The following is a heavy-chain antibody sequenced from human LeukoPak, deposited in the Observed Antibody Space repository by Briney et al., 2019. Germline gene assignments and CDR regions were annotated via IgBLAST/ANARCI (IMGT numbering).Heavy chain of an antibody. Sequence: GGSLRLSCAASGFTFSNYTMNWVRQAPGKGLEWVSSFTGGFRSFIYYADSLKGRFTISRDNAQSSLYLQLSSLRAEDTAVYYCARDLSGYYGSGSYLGYWGQGTLVTVSS. CDR1: GFTFSNYT. D-gene: IGHD3-10*01. V-gene: IGHV3-21*01. J-gene: IGHJ4*02. CDR3: ARDLSGYYGSGSYLGY. CDR2: FTGGFRSFI.